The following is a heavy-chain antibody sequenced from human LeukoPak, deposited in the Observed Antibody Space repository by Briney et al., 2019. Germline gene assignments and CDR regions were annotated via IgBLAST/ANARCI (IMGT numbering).Heavy chain of an antibody. V-gene: IGHV4-39*01. Sequence: SETLSLTCTVSGGSISSSSYYWGCIRQPPGKGLEWIGSIYYSGSTYYNPSLKSRVTMSVDTSKNQFSLKLSSVTAADTAVYYCARVAPPVLRFLEWLSHGSFDYWGQGTLVTVSS. CDR3: ARVAPPVLRFLEWLSHGSFDY. CDR1: GGSISSSSYY. CDR2: IYYSGST. J-gene: IGHJ4*02. D-gene: IGHD3-3*01.